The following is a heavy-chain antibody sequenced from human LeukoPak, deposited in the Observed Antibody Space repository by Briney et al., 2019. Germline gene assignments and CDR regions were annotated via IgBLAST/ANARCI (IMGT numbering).Heavy chain of an antibody. J-gene: IGHJ4*02. D-gene: IGHD3-9*01. CDR1: GFTFSSYA. CDR2: ISSSSSYI. CDR3: ARDLYYDILTGSSGSIDY. V-gene: IGHV3-21*01. Sequence: GGSLRLSCAASGFTFSSYAMSWVRQAPGKGLEWVSSISSSSSYIYYADSVKGRFTISRDNAKNSLYLQMNSLRAEDTAVYYCARDLYYDILTGSSGSIDYWGQGTLVTVSS.